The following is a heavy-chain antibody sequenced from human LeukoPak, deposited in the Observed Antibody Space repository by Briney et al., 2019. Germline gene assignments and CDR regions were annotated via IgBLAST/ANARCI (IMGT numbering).Heavy chain of an antibody. CDR2: INSDGSST. V-gene: IGHV3-74*01. CDR3: ARGSDCSGGSCYSYWYFDL. CDR1: GGSISSSTYY. Sequence: ETLSLTCTVSGGSISSSTYYWGWIRQAPGKGLVWVSRINSDGSSTSYADSVKGRFTISRDNAKNTLYLQMNSLRAEDTAMYYCARGSDCSGGSCYSYWYFDLWGRGTLVTVSS. J-gene: IGHJ2*01. D-gene: IGHD2-15*01.